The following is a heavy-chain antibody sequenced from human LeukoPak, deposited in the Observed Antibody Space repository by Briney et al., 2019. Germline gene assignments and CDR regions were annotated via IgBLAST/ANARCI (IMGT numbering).Heavy chain of an antibody. CDR1: GFTFSSYG. CDR3: ARASTIAVAGIRGD. CDR2: IWYDGSNK. Sequence: ERSLRLSCAASGFTFSSYGMPWVRQAPGKGLEWVAVIWYDGSNKYYADSVKGRFTISRDNSKNTLYLQMNSLRAEDTAVYYCARASTIAVAGIRGDWGQGTLVTVSS. J-gene: IGHJ4*02. V-gene: IGHV3-33*01. D-gene: IGHD6-19*01.